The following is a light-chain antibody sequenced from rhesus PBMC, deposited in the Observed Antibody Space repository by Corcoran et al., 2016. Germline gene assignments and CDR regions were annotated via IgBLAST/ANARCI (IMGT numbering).Light chain of an antibody. V-gene: IGLV2-13*02. Sequence: QAALTQSPSVSGSPGQSVTISCTGTSSDIGGYTRVSWYQQHTGKAPKLLIYEVNKRPSGVSARFSGSKSGNTASLTISGLQAEDEADYYCNSYVSSSAFIFGAGTRLTVL. CDR2: EVN. CDR1: SSDIGGYTR. CDR3: NSYVSSSAFI. J-gene: IGLJ1*01.